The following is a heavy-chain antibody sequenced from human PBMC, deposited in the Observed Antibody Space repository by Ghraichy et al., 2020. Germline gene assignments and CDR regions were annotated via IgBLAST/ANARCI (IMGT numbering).Heavy chain of an antibody. V-gene: IGHV3-33*01. Sequence: GGSLRLSCAASRFSFSNYGMHWVRQAPGKGLEWVAVIWDDGSKKYYADSVKGRFTISRDNSKNTVYLQMYSLRAEDTAVYYCARESLLRLGELSSDDAFDIWVPGTMVTVSS. CDR1: RFSFSNYG. D-gene: IGHD3-16*02. J-gene: IGHJ3*02. CDR2: IWDDGSKK. CDR3: ARESLLRLGELSSDDAFDI.